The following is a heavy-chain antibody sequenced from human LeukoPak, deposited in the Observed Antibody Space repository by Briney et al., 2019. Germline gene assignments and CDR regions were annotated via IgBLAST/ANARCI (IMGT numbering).Heavy chain of an antibody. CDR1: GYTFTGYY. J-gene: IGHJ3*02. CDR2: INPNSGGT. CDR3: ATFRGYSHAFDI. Sequence: GASVKVSCKASGYTFTGYYMHWVRQAPGQGLEWMGWINPNSGGTNYAQKFQGRVTMTRDTSISTAYMELSSLRSEDTAVYYCATFRGYSHAFDIWGQGTMVTVSS. V-gene: IGHV1-2*02. D-gene: IGHD2-15*01.